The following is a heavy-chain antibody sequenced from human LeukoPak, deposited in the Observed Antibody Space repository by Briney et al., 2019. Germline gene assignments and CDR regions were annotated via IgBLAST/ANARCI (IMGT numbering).Heavy chain of an antibody. CDR2: FDPEDGET. D-gene: IGHD3-22*01. CDR3: AKDWRSYYDSSGYPDY. J-gene: IGHJ4*02. Sequence: ASVEVSCKVSGYTLTELSMHWVRQAPGKGLEWMGGFDPEDGETIYAQKFQGRVTMTEDTSTDTAYMELSSLRSEDTAVYYCAKDWRSYYDSSGYPDYWGQGTLVTVSS. V-gene: IGHV1-24*01. CDR1: GYTLTELS.